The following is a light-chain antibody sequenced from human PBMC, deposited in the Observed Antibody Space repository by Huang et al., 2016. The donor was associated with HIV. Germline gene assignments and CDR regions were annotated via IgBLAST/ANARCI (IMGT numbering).Light chain of an antibody. CDR3: QQYNSYPYT. CDR1: QSISGW. J-gene: IGKJ2*01. Sequence: DIQMTQSPPTLSASVGDRVTITCRASQSISGWLACYQQKPGKAPKLLIYDASSLESGVPSRFSGSGSGTEFTLTISSLQPDNLATYYCQQYNSYPYTFGQGTKLEIK. CDR2: DAS. V-gene: IGKV1-5*01.